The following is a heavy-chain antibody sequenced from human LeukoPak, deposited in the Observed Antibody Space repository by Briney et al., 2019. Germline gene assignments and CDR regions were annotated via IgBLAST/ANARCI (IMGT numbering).Heavy chain of an antibody. CDR3: ARDGGYCSGGNCFDAFDI. Sequence: SETLSLTRTVSGGSINSGGYYWSWIRQHPGKGLEWIGYIYYSGSTYYNPSLKSRVTISIDTSKNQFSLKLSSVTAADTAVYYCARDGGYCSGGNCFDAFDIWGQGTMVTVSS. J-gene: IGHJ3*02. CDR2: IYYSGST. CDR1: GGSINSGGYY. V-gene: IGHV4-31*03. D-gene: IGHD2-15*01.